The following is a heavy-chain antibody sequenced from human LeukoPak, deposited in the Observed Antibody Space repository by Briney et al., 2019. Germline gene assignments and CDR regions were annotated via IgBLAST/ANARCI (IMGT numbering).Heavy chain of an antibody. D-gene: IGHD3-16*02. Sequence: PGGSLRLSCAASGFTFSSYSMNWVRQAPGKGLEWVAVISYDGSNKYYADSVKGRFTISRDNSKNTLYLQMNSLRAEDTAVYYCARGEKYYDYVWGSYRSSYWFDYWGQGTLVTVSS. V-gene: IGHV3-30*03. CDR2: ISYDGSNK. J-gene: IGHJ4*02. CDR1: GFTFSSYS. CDR3: ARGEKYYDYVWGSYRSSYWFDY.